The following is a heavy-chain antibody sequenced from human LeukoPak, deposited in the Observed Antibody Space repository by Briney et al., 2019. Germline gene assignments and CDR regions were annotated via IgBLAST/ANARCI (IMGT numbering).Heavy chain of an antibody. Sequence: SVKVSCKASGYTFTSYYMHWVRQAPGQGLEWMGGIIPIFGTANYAQKFQGRVTITADESTSTAYMELSSLRSEDTAVYYCVWAAAAPMNWFDPWGQGTLVTVSS. CDR3: VWAAAAPMNWFDP. CDR2: IIPIFGTA. V-gene: IGHV1-69*13. CDR1: GYTFTSYY. J-gene: IGHJ5*02. D-gene: IGHD6-13*01.